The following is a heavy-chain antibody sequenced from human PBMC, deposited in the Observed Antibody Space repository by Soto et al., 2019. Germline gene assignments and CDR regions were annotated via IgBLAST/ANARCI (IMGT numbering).Heavy chain of an antibody. D-gene: IGHD6-19*01. CDR3: ASHTASSGWYGGNWFDP. Sequence: SVKVSCKASGGTFSSYAISWVRQAPGQGLEWMGGIIPIFGTANYAQKFQGRVTITADESTSTAYMELSSLRSEDTAVYYCASHTASSGWYGGNWFDPWGQGTLVTVSS. CDR2: IIPIFGTA. CDR1: GGTFSSYA. J-gene: IGHJ5*02. V-gene: IGHV1-69*13.